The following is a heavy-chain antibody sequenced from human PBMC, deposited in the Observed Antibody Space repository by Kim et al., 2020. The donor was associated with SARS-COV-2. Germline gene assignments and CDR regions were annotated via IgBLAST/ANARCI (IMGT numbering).Heavy chain of an antibody. CDR1: GGSFSGYY. Sequence: SETLSLTCAVYGGSFSGYYWSWIRQPPGKGLEWIGEINHSGSTNYNPSLKSRVTISVDTSKNQFSLKLSSVTAADTAVYYCAREGLGGSYYYIKYYFDYWGQETLVTVSS. V-gene: IGHV4-34*01. D-gene: IGHD1-26*01. J-gene: IGHJ4*02. CDR3: AREGLGGSYYYIKYYFDY. CDR2: INHSGST.